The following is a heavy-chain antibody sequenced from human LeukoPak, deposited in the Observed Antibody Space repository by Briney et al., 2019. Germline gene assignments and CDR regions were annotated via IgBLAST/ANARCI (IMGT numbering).Heavy chain of an antibody. CDR2: ISSSSSTI. J-gene: IGHJ6*03. D-gene: IGHD2/OR15-2a*01. CDR1: GFSFSSYS. Sequence: GGSLRLSCAASGFSFSSYSINWFRQAPGKGLEWVSYISSSSSTIYYADSVKGRFTISRDNAKNSLYLQMNSLRAEDTAVYYCASNGDFYDYYMDVWGKGTTVTVSS. CDR3: ASNGDFYDYYMDV. V-gene: IGHV3-48*04.